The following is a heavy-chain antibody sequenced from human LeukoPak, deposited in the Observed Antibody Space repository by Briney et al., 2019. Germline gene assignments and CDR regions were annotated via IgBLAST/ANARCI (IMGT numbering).Heavy chain of an antibody. CDR3: AITRDGYYFDY. J-gene: IGHJ4*02. CDR2: INHSGST. D-gene: IGHD5-24*01. V-gene: IGHV4-34*01. CDR1: GGSFSGYY. Sequence: SETLSLTRAVYGGSFSGYYWSWIRQPPGKGLEWIGEINHSGSTNYNPSLKSRVTISVDTSKNQFSLKLSSVTAADTAVYYCAITRDGYYFDYWGQGTLVTVSS.